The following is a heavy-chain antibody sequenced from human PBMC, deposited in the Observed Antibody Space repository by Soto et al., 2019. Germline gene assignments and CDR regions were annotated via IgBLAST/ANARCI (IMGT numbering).Heavy chain of an antibody. J-gene: IGHJ6*02. Sequence: SVKVSCKASGGTFSSYAISWVRQAPGQGLEWMGGIIPIFGTANYAQKFQGRVTITADESTSTAYMELSSLRSEDTAVYYCAEGRGCSGGSCHSTYYYGMDVWGQGTTVTVS. D-gene: IGHD2-15*01. CDR3: AEGRGCSGGSCHSTYYYGMDV. CDR2: IIPIFGTA. CDR1: GGTFSSYA. V-gene: IGHV1-69*13.